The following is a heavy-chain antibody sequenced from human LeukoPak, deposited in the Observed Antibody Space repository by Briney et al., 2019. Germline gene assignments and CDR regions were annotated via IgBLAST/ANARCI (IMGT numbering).Heavy chain of an antibody. Sequence: GESLEISCEGSGYNFTSYWIGWVRQMPGKGMGWMGIIYPGDSDTRYSPSFQGQVTISADKSLRTPYLQWTSLKASHTAMYYCARPHDSSGYSYYYYGMDVWGQGTTVTVSS. V-gene: IGHV5-51*01. J-gene: IGHJ6*02. CDR3: ARPHDSSGYSYYYYGMDV. CDR2: IYPGDSDT. D-gene: IGHD3-22*01. CDR1: GYNFTSYW.